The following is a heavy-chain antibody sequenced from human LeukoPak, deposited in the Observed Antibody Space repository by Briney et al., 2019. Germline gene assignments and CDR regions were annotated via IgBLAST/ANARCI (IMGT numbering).Heavy chain of an antibody. CDR3: ARQNRGGRGACDI. V-gene: IGHV4-59*08. D-gene: IGHD1-14*01. J-gene: IGHJ3*02. Sequence: SETLSLTCTVSGASISSYYWSWIRQPPGKGLEWIGNIYYSGSTNYNPSLKSRVTTSVDTSKNQFSLKLSSVTAADTAVYYCARQNRGGRGACDIWGQGTMVTVSS. CDR1: GASISSYY. CDR2: IYYSGST.